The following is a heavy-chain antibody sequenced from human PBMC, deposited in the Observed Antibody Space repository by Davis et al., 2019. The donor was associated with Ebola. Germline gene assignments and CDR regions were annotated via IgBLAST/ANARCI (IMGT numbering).Heavy chain of an antibody. CDR2: INGRVGSVGST. CDR3: VNGNGDS. CDR1: GFTFSRHS. Sequence: GESLKISCGASGFTFSRHSMNWVRQAPGKGLEWVAGINGRVGSVGSTEYTDYVRGRFIISRDDSKNTLNLQMNSLTVEDSAVYFCVNGNGDSWGQGTLVTVSS. V-gene: IGHV3-23*01. D-gene: IGHD2-8*01. J-gene: IGHJ4*02.